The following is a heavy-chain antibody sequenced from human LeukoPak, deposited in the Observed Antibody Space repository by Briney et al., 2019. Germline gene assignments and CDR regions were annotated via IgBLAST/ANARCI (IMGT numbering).Heavy chain of an antibody. CDR3: ARGVSSSAIVYYYYYGMDV. CDR2: INHSGST. CDR1: GGSFSGYY. D-gene: IGHD6-6*01. Sequence: SETLSLTCAVYGGSFSGYYWSWIRQPPGKGLEWIGEINHSGSTYYNPSLKSRVTISVDRSKNQFSLKLSSVTAADTAVYYCARGVSSSAIVYYYYYGMDVWGQGTTVTVSS. V-gene: IGHV4-34*01. J-gene: IGHJ6*02.